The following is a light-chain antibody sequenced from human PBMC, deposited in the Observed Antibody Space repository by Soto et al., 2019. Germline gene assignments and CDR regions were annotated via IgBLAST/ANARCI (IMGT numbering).Light chain of an antibody. V-gene: IGKV1-39*01. CDR1: KSIARH. CDR2: AAS. CDR3: QQRYSTLSIT. Sequence: DIQMTQSPSSLSASVGDRVTITCRASKSIARHLNRYQQKPGKAPKILIYAASSLQNGVPSRFRGGGSGTDFTLTISNLQPEDFATYYCQQRYSTLSITFGQGTRLEIK. J-gene: IGKJ5*01.